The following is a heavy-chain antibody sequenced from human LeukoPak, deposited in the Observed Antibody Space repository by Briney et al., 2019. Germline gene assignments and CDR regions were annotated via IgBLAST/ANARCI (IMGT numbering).Heavy chain of an antibody. CDR1: GFTVSSNY. V-gene: IGHV3-53*01. Sequence: GGSLRLSCAASGFTVSSNYMSWVRQAPGKGLEWVSVIYSGGSTYYADSVKGRFTISRDNSKNTLYLQMNSLRAEDTAVYYCARDHSSGWTSYYYYMDVWGKGTTVTVSS. CDR3: ARDHSSGWTSYYYYMDV. J-gene: IGHJ6*03. D-gene: IGHD6-19*01. CDR2: IYSGGST.